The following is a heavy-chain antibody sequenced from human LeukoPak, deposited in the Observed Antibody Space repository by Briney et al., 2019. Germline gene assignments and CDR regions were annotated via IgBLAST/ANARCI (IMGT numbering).Heavy chain of an antibody. CDR2: INHSGTT. J-gene: IGHJ4*02. CDR3: ARKEGRSEYQPSFDS. D-gene: IGHD2-2*01. CDR1: GGSFTGYY. Sequence: SETLSLTCAVYGGSFTGYYWSWIRQTPGEGLERIGEINHSGTTNYNPSLKSRVTISVDTSKNQFSLKLSSMTAADTAVYYCARKEGRSEYQPSFDSWGQGTLVTVPS. V-gene: IGHV4-34*01.